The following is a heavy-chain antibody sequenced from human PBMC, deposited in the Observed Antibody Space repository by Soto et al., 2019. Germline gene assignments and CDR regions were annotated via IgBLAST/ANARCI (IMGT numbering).Heavy chain of an antibody. Sequence: PSETLSLTCTVSGGSISSGDYYWSWIRQPPGKGLEWIGYIYYSGSTYYNPSLKSRVTISVDTSKNQFSLKLSSVTAADTAVYYCARRPTGTTIKALAYFDYWGQGTLVTVSS. D-gene: IGHD1-7*01. CDR2: IYYSGST. CDR3: ARRPTGTTIKALAYFDY. CDR1: GGSISSGDYY. V-gene: IGHV4-30-4*01. J-gene: IGHJ4*02.